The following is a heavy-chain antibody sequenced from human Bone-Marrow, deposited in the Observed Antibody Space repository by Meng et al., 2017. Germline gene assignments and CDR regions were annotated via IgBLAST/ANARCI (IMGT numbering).Heavy chain of an antibody. J-gene: IGHJ2*01. CDR1: GFTFSDFY. CDR3: ARQVYIPVADDWYFDI. Sequence: GESLKISCAASGFTFSDFYMTWIRQAPGKGLEWVSYISSGGTTIYYADSVKGRFTISRDNAKNSLFLQMNSLRAEDTAVYYCARQVYIPVADDWYFDIWGHGTLVTVSS. D-gene: IGHD2-8*01. V-gene: IGHV3-11*01. CDR2: ISSGGTTI.